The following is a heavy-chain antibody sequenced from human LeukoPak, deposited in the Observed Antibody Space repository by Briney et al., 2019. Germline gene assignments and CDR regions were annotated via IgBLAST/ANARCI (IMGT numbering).Heavy chain of an antibody. Sequence: PGGSLRLSCAASGFTFSTYWMTWVRQAPGKGLEWVANIKQDGSEKNYVDSVKGRFTISRDNAKNSLYLQMNSLRAEDTAVYYCARDGVALYYYYGMDVWGQGTTVIVSS. J-gene: IGHJ6*02. CDR1: GFTFSTYW. CDR2: IKQDGSEK. D-gene: IGHD3-3*01. CDR3: ARDGVALYYYYGMDV. V-gene: IGHV3-7*01.